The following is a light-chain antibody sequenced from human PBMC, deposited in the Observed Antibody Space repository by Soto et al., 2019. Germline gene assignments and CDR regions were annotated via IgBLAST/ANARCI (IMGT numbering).Light chain of an antibody. CDR3: QQYKSYLRT. V-gene: IGKV1-5*01. CDR2: DAS. Sequence: DIRMTQSPSTLSVSVGERATITCRASQTISSWLAWYQQKPGEAPKVLIYDASSLASGVPSRLSGSGSGTELTLTISSMKPDDFETYYCQQYKSYLRTFGQGTKVDIK. CDR1: QTISSW. J-gene: IGKJ1*01.